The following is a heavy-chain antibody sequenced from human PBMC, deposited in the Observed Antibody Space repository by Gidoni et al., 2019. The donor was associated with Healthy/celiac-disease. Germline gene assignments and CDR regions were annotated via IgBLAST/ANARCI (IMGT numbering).Heavy chain of an antibody. D-gene: IGHD6-25*01. J-gene: IGHJ5*02. Sequence: QLQLQESGPGLVKPSETLSLTCTVSVGSISSSSYYWGWIRQPPGKGLEWIGSIYYRGSTYYNPSLKSRVTISVDTSKNQFSLKLSSVTAADTAVYYCASNKNHGLFDPWGQGTLVTVSS. CDR3: ASNKNHGLFDP. CDR2: IYYRGST. V-gene: IGHV4-39*01. CDR1: VGSISSSSYY.